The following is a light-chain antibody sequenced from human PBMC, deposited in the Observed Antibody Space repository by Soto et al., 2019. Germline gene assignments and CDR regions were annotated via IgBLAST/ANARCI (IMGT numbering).Light chain of an antibody. CDR1: QTISSW. CDR2: KAS. J-gene: IGKJ1*01. V-gene: IGKV1-5*03. CDR3: QHYNSYSEA. Sequence: DIQMTQSPSTLSGSVGDRLTITCRASQTISSWLAWYQQKPGKAPKLLIYKASTLKSGFPSSFSGSGFGTEFTLTISSLQPDDFATYYCQHYNSYSEALGQGTTV.